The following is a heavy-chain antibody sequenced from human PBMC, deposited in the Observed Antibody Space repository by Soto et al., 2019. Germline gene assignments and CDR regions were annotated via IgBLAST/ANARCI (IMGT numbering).Heavy chain of an antibody. CDR1: GGSISSSSYY. CDR2: IYYSGST. Sequence: SETLSLTCTVSGGSISSSSYYWGWIRQPPGKGLEWIGSIYYSGSTYYNPSLKSRVTISVDTSKNQFSLKLSSVTAADTAVYYCARPREDIVVVPAANHDYYYDDVCVNGTTVTVSS. V-gene: IGHV4-39*01. CDR3: ARPREDIVVVPAANHDYYYDDV. J-gene: IGHJ6*03. D-gene: IGHD2-2*01.